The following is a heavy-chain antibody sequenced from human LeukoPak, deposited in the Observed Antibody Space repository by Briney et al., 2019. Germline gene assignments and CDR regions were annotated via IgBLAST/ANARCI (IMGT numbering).Heavy chain of an antibody. CDR1: GFTFSSYS. CDR2: INGYGSNT. J-gene: IGHJ4*02. Sequence: PGGSLTLSCAVSGFTFSSYSMHWVRQAPGKGLLWLSRINGYGSNTDYADSVKGRFTISRDNSKNMLYLQMNSLRAEDTAVYYCAKPYYYGSRSYMDYWGQGTLVTVPS. D-gene: IGHD3-10*01. CDR3: AKPYYYGSRSYMDY. V-gene: IGHV3-74*01.